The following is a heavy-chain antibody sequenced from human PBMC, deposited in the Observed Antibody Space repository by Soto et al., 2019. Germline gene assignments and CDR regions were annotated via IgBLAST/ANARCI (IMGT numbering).Heavy chain of an antibody. V-gene: IGHV1-69*08. CDR2: IIPILGIA. CDR1: GGTFSSYT. Sequence: QVQLVQSGAEVKKPGSSVKVSCKASGGTFSSYTISWVRQAPGQGLEWMGRIIPILGIANYAQKFQGRVTITADKSTSTAYMELSSLRSEDTAVYYCARDGGGGYDFDDWGQGTLVTVSS. J-gene: IGHJ4*02. D-gene: IGHD5-12*01. CDR3: ARDGGGGYDFDD.